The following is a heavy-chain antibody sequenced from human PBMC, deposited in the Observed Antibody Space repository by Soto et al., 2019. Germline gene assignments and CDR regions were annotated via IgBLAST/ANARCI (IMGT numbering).Heavy chain of an antibody. CDR2: IIPSTGST. D-gene: IGHD6-13*01. V-gene: IGHV1-69*12. J-gene: IGHJ4*02. CDR3: AGGGSSSDY. Sequence: QVQLVQSGAEVKKPGSSVKVSCKAFGGTFSTYAVSWVRQAPGQGLEWVGGIIPSTGSTNHAQKFQGRVTITADESTRTVYMELTSLSSDDTAVYYCAGGGSSSDYWGQGTLVTVSS. CDR1: GGTFSTYA.